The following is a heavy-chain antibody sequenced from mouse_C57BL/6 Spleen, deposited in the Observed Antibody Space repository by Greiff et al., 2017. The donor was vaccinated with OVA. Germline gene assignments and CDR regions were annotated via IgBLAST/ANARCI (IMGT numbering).Heavy chain of an antibody. CDR1: GFTFTDYY. V-gene: IGHV7-3*01. Sequence: EVQLQESGGGLVQPGGSLSLSCAASGFTFTDYYMSWVRQPPGKALEWLGFIRNKANGYTTEYSASVKGRFTIARDNSQSILYLKMNALRADDMATNYCARYYNYDGGNLDYGGQGTPPTVSS. J-gene: IGHJ2*01. D-gene: IGHD2-12*01. CDR2: IRNKANGYTT. CDR3: ARYYNYDGGNLDY.